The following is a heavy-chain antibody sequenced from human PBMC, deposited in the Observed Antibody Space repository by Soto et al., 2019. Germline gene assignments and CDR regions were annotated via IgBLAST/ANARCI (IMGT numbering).Heavy chain of an antibody. CDR3: ARGAPGERRWGPPLYYYYMDV. CDR1: GGSFSGYY. Sequence: SETLSLTCAVYGGSFSGYYWSWIRQPPGKGLEWIGEINHSGSTNYNPSLKSRVTISVDTSKNQFSLKLSSVTAADTAVYYCARGAPGERRWGPPLYYYYMDVWGKGTTVTVSS. V-gene: IGHV4-34*01. CDR2: INHSGST. J-gene: IGHJ6*03. D-gene: IGHD3-16*01.